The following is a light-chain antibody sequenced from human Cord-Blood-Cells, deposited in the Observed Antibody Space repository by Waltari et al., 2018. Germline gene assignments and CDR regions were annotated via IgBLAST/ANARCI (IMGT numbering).Light chain of an antibody. CDR3: QQYDNLPLT. V-gene: IGKV1-33*01. CDR1: QDISNY. CDR2: DAS. Sequence: DIQMTQSPYSLSASVGARVPITCQASQDISNYLNWDQQKPGKAPKLLIYDASNLETGVPSRFSGSGSGTDFTFTISSLQPEDIATYYCQQYDNLPLTFGGGTKVEIK. J-gene: IGKJ4*01.